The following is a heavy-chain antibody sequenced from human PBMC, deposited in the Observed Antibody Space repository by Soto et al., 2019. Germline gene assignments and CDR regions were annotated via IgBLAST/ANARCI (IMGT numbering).Heavy chain of an antibody. CDR3: AKSQGSANFDY. CDR1: GYTFTSYN. V-gene: IGHV1-3*01. CDR2: IKSGNGNT. Sequence: GASVKVSCKASGYTFTSYNIHWVRQAPGQRLEWMGWIKSGNGNTKYSQNFQGRVTITRDTSASIAYMELSSLRSDDTAIYYCAKSQGSANFDYWGQGTLVTVSS. J-gene: IGHJ4*02.